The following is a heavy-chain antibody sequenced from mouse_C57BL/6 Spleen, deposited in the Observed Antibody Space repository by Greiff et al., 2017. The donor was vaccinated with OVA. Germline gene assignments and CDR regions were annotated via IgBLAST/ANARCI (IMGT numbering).Heavy chain of an antibody. V-gene: IGHV1-49*01. D-gene: IGHD2-1*01. Sequence: LKQSGAELVRPGSSVKLSCKDSYFAFMASAMHWVKQRPGHGLEWIGSFTMYSDATEYSENFKGKATLTANTSSSTAYMELSSLTSEDSAVYYCASNYEGGYYAMDYWGQGTSVTVSS. CDR2: FTMYSDAT. J-gene: IGHJ4*01. CDR3: ASNYEGGYYAMDY. CDR1: YFAFMASA.